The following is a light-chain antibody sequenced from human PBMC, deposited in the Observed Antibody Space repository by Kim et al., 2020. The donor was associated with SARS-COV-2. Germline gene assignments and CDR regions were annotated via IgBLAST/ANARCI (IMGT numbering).Light chain of an antibody. V-gene: IGKV1D-12*01. CDR1: QDIKKW. CDR2: GAS. Sequence: ASVGDRVTITCRASQDIKKWLAWYQQKPGKAPKLLINGASNLQSGVPSRFSGSGSGTEFTLTIISLEPEDFATFYCQQADSFPLTIGGGTKVDIK. CDR3: QQADSFPLT. J-gene: IGKJ4*01.